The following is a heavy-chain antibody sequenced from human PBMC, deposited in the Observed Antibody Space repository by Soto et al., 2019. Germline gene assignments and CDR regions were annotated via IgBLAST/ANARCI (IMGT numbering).Heavy chain of an antibody. D-gene: IGHD4-17*01. CDR2: ISSNSDTI. CDR3: AKDMNWGGMTTIHYFDS. CDR1: GFTADDYA. V-gene: IGHV3-9*02. J-gene: IGHJ4*02. Sequence: EVQLVESGGGLVQPGRSLRLSCVASGFTADDYAMHWVRQAPGKGLEXVSGISSNSDTIDYADSVKGRFTISRDNAKNSLFLQMNRLTPEDTALYYCAKDMNWGGMTTIHYFDSWGQGTLVTVSS.